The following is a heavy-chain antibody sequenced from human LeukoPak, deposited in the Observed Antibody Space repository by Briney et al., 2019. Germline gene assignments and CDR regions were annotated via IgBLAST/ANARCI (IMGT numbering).Heavy chain of an antibody. CDR3: ARLSCIGGSCYSVRYYFDY. V-gene: IGHV5-51*01. J-gene: IGHJ4*02. CDR1: RYSFTSYW. CDR2: IYPGDSDT. Sequence: GESLQMSCKGSRYSFTSYWIGWMRQMPGKCLEWMGIIYPGDSDTRYSASFQGQVTISADKSISTAYLQWSSLKDSDTAMYYCARLSCIGGSCYSVRYYFDYWGQGTLVTVSS. D-gene: IGHD2-15*01.